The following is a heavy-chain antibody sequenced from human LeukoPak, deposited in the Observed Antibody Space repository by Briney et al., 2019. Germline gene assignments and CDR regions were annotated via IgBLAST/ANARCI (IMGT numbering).Heavy chain of an antibody. V-gene: IGHV3-23*01. J-gene: IGHJ4*02. CDR1: GFTFSSYA. Sequence: PGGSLRLSCAASGFTFSSYAMSWVRQAPGKGLEWVSAISGSGGSTYYADSVKGRFTISRGNSKNTLYLQMNSLRAEDTAVYYCAKDPRDDYGDWAYFDYWGQGTLVTVSS. CDR2: ISGSGGST. CDR3: AKDPRDDYGDWAYFDY. D-gene: IGHD4-17*01.